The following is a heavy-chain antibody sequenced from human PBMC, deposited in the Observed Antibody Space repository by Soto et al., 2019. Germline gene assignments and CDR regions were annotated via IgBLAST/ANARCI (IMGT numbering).Heavy chain of an antibody. CDR2: INPNSGVT. J-gene: IGHJ6*03. CDR3: ARESGGATATLDYYYFYMDG. D-gene: IGHD5-12*01. V-gene: IGHV1-2*02. CDR1: GDTFTDYY. Sequence: QLQLVQSGAEVKKPGASVTVSCRSSGDTFTDYYMHWVRQAPGQGLEWMGWINPNSGVTKYAQKFQGRVTMTRDTSIRTVYRQLSRLISDDTAVYYCARESGGATATLDYYYFYMDGWGTGTTVTVAS.